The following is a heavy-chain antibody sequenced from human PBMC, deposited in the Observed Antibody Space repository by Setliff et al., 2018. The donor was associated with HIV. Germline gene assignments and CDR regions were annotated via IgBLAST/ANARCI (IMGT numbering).Heavy chain of an antibody. CDR2: IKQDGTDK. Sequence: GGSLRLSCAASGFTFSDYWMSWVRQAPGKGLEWVANIKQDGTDKYYVDSVRGRFTISRDDARNSLFLQMNSLRVEDSAVYYCAREVLRGGDDAFGLWGRGTVVTVSS. D-gene: IGHD3-10*01. CDR1: GFTFSDYW. V-gene: IGHV3-7*01. CDR3: AREVLRGGDDAFGL. J-gene: IGHJ3*01.